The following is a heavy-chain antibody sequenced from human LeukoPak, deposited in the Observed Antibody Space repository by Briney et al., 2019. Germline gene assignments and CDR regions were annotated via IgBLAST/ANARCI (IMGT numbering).Heavy chain of an antibody. CDR3: ARRVVISLSAFDI. J-gene: IGHJ3*02. Sequence: GASLQISCKGSGYSFTSYWIGWVRQMPGKGLEWMGIIYPGDSDTRYSPSFQGQVTISADKSISTAYLQWSSLKASDTAMYYCARRVVISLSAFDIWGQGTMVTVSS. CDR2: IYPGDSDT. D-gene: IGHD2-21*01. CDR1: GYSFTSYW. V-gene: IGHV5-51*01.